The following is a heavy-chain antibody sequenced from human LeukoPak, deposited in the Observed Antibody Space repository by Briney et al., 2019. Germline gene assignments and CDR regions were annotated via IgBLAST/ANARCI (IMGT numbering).Heavy chain of an antibody. CDR2: IGTAGDT. CDR1: GFTFSSYD. J-gene: IGHJ6*02. D-gene: IGHD3-10*01. CDR3: ARGESYGSGSYSLYYYYGMDV. V-gene: IGHV3-13*01. Sequence: GGSLRPSCAASGFTFSSYDMHWVRHATGKGLEWVSAIGTAGDTYYPGSVKGRFTISRGNAKNSLYLQMNSLRAGDTAVYYCARGESYGSGSYSLYYYYGMDVWGQGTTVTVSS.